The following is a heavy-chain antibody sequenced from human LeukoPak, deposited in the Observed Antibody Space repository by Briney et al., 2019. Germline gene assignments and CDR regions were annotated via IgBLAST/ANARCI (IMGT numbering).Heavy chain of an antibody. J-gene: IGHJ4*02. CDR3: ARGTRRGQVFDY. Sequence: SENLSLTCTVSGGSISSSSYYWGWIRQPPGKGLEWIGSIYYSGSTYYNPSLKSRVTISVDTSKNQFSLKLSSVTAADTAVYYCARGTRRGQVFDYWGQGTLVTVSS. CDR2: IYYSGST. V-gene: IGHV4-39*07. D-gene: IGHD3-16*01. CDR1: GGSISSSSYY.